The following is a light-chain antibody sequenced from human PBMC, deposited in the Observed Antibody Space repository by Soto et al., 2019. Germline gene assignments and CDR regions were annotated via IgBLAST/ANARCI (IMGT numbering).Light chain of an antibody. CDR2: DVT. Sequence: QSVLTQPASVSGSPGQWITISCTGTTSDIGGYNYVSWYQQHPGKAPKLMIYDVTRRPSGVSNRFSGSKSGNTASLTISGLQAEDEADYYCSSAISSSAPYASGPGTKVPVL. J-gene: IGLJ1*01. V-gene: IGLV2-14*01. CDR1: TSDIGGYNY. CDR3: SSAISSSAPYA.